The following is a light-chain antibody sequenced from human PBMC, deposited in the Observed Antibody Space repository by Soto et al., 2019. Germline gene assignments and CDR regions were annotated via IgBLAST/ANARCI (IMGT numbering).Light chain of an antibody. V-gene: IGKV1-16*02. J-gene: IGKJ5*01. CDR2: GAA. Sequence: DIQMTQSPSSLSASLGDRVTIECRASQDIANYVAWFQQKPGKAPKTLIYGAANRQTGVPSKFSGSGSGTHFTLTISSLQPEDFATYYCQQYDSFPITFGPGTRLE. CDR3: QQYDSFPIT. CDR1: QDIANY.